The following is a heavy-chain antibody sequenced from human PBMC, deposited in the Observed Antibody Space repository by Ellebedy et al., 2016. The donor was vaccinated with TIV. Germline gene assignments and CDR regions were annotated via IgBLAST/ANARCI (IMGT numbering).Heavy chain of an antibody. Sequence: AASVKVSCKASGYTFTSYHIHWVRQAPGQGLQWMGIIKSGGYVTIYAQEVQGRVTMTRDTSTSTVYMELSSLRSDDTAVYYCAREGPDTYHFDYWGQGTLVTVSS. V-gene: IGHV1-46*01. D-gene: IGHD5-18*01. J-gene: IGHJ4*02. CDR1: GYTFTSYH. CDR2: IKSGGYVT. CDR3: AREGPDTYHFDY.